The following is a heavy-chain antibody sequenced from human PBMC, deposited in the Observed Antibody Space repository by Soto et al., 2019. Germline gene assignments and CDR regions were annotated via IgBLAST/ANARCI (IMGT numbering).Heavy chain of an antibody. V-gene: IGHV3-7*05. CDR3: ARDGSTSWYSYDYHGMDF. J-gene: IGHJ6*02. Sequence: EVQLVESGGGLVQPGGSLRLSCAASGFTFRTYWLSWVRQVPGKGLEWVANINLDGSEKNYVDSVKGRFTISRDNARNSLYLQMSSLRAEDTALYYCARDGSTSWYSYDYHGMDFWGQGTTVTVSS. CDR2: INLDGSEK. D-gene: IGHD5-18*01. CDR1: GFTFRTYW.